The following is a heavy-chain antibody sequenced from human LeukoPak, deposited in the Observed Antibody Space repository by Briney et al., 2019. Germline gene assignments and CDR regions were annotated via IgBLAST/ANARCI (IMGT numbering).Heavy chain of an antibody. CDR2: IYSGGYT. V-gene: IGHV3-53*01. D-gene: IGHD2-21*02. Sequence: GGSLRLSCAASGFTVSSNYMSWVRQAPGKGLEWVSVIYSGGYTYYADSVKGRFTISRDNSKNTLYLQMNSLRAEDTAVYYCAKAHVVTALDYWGQGTLVTVSS. J-gene: IGHJ4*02. CDR3: AKAHVVTALDY. CDR1: GFTVSSNY.